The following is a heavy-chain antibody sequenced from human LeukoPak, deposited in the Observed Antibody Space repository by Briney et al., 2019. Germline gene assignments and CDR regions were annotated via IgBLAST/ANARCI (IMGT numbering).Heavy chain of an antibody. CDR1: GGTFSSYA. CDR3: AKDYSVVVAAFDY. Sequence: SVKVSCKASGGTFSSYAISWVRQAPGQGLEWMGGIIPIFGTANYAQKFQGRVTITADKSTSTAYMELSSLRAEDTAVYYCAKDYSVVVAAFDYWGQGTLVTVSS. V-gene: IGHV1-69*06. CDR2: IIPIFGTA. D-gene: IGHD2-15*01. J-gene: IGHJ4*02.